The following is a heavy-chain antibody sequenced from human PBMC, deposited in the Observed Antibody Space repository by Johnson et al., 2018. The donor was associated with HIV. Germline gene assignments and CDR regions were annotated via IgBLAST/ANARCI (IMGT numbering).Heavy chain of an antibody. Sequence: VQLVESGGGLVQPGGSLRLSCAASGFTFSSYDMHWVRQTPGRGLEWVSGIGTADDTYYPGSVKGRFTISRENAKNSVYLQMNSLRAGDTALYYCAREAYRFGYAFDLWGQGTMVTVSS. CDR1: GFTFSSYD. CDR3: AREAYRFGYAFDL. V-gene: IGHV3-13*01. J-gene: IGHJ3*01. D-gene: IGHD3-16*02. CDR2: IGTADDT.